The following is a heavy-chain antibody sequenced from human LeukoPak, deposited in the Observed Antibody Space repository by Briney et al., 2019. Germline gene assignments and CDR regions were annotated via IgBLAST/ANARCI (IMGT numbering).Heavy chain of an antibody. V-gene: IGHV4-61*01. CDR3: ARANRIAVAGAFDY. D-gene: IGHD6-19*01. Sequence: SATLSLTCPASGGSVSSGSYYWSWIRQPPGKGLEWIGYIYYSGSTNYNPSLKSRVTISVDTSKNQFSLKLSSVTAADTAVYYCARANRIAVAGAFDYWGQGTLVTVSS. CDR1: GGSVSSGSYY. CDR2: IYYSGST. J-gene: IGHJ4*02.